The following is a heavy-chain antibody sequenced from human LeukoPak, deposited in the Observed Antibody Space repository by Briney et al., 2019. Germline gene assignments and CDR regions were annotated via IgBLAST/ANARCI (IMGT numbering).Heavy chain of an antibody. CDR1: GFTFSSYG. CDR2: IWYDGSNK. V-gene: IGHV3-33*06. D-gene: IGHD6-19*01. Sequence: PGRSLRLSCAASGFTFSSYGMHWVRQAPGKGLEWVAVIWYDGSNKYYADSVKSRFTISRDNSKNTLSLQMNSLRPEDTAVYYCAKDSYGYSSGGPLFDYWGQGTLVTVSS. J-gene: IGHJ4*02. CDR3: AKDSYGYSSGGPLFDY.